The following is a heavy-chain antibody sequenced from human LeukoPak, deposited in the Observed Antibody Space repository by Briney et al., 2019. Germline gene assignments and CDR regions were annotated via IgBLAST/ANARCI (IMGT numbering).Heavy chain of an antibody. CDR1: GFTFSSYA. CDR3: AKDRGNTMVRGITAFDY. D-gene: IGHD3-10*01. J-gene: IGHJ4*02. Sequence: GGSLRLSCAASGFTFSSYAMSWVRQAPGKGLEWVSGISGSGGTTYYADSVKGRFTISSDNSKNTLYLQMSSLRAEDTAVYYCAKDRGNTMVRGITAFDYWGQGTLVTVSS. CDR2: ISGSGGTT. V-gene: IGHV3-23*01.